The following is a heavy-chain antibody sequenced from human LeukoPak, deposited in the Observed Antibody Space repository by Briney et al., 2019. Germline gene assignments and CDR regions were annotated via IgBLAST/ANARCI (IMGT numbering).Heavy chain of an antibody. CDR1: GGSISISGYY. Sequence: SETLSLTCTVSGGSISISGYYWAWILQPPGKGLEWIGSIYYSGSTYYNPSLKSRVTISVDTSKNQFSLKLSSVTAADTAVYYCARDRAVRNLDYWGQGTLVTVSS. V-gene: IGHV4-39*07. CDR2: IYYSGST. CDR3: ARDRAVRNLDY. D-gene: IGHD6-19*01. J-gene: IGHJ4*02.